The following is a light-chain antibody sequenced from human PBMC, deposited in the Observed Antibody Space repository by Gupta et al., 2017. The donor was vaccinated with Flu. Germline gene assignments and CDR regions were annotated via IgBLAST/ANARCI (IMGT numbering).Light chain of an antibody. Sequence: PVTLSLSPGARATLSCRASQSVSTSLAWYQQKPGQAPRLLIYDASNRATGIPARFSGSGSGTDFTLTISSLEPEDFAVYYCHQRSNWLWSFGQGTKVEIK. CDR2: DAS. CDR1: QSVSTS. J-gene: IGKJ1*01. V-gene: IGKV3-11*01. CDR3: HQRSNWLWS.